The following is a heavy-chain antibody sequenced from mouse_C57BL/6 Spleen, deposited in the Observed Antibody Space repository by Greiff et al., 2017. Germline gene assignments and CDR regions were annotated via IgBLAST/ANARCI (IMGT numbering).Heavy chain of an antibody. V-gene: IGHV14-4*01. D-gene: IGHD1-1*01. Sequence: VQLQQSGAELVRPGASVKLSCTASGFNIKDDYMHWVKQRPEQGLEWIGWVDPENGDTESASKFQGKATITADTSSNTAYLQLSSLTAEDTAVYYCTARGSSAAGAMDYWGQGTSVTVSS. CDR1: GFNIKDDY. CDR3: TARGSSAAGAMDY. J-gene: IGHJ4*01. CDR2: VDPENGDT.